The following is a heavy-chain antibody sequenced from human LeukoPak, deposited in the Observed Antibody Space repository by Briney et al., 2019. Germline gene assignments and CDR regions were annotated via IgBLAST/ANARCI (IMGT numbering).Heavy chain of an antibody. CDR3: ARLGTYWSNYYFEY. D-gene: IGHD3-10*01. CDR1: GYSFTTYW. J-gene: IGHJ4*02. V-gene: IGHV5-51*01. Sequence: GESLKICCQGSGYSFTTYWIGWVRQMPGKGLECMGIIYPGDSDNRYSTSFQGQVTISADKSINTAYLQRSSLKASDTAMYYCARLGTYWSNYYFEYWGQGTLVTVSS. CDR2: IYPGDSDN.